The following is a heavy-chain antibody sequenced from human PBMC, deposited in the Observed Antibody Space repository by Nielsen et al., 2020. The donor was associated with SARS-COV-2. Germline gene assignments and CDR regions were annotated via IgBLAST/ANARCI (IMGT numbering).Heavy chain of an antibody. Sequence: GESLKISCAASGFTFSSYAMSWVRQAPGKGLEWVSAISGSGGSTYYADSVKGRFTISRDNSKNTLYLQMNSLRAEDTAVYYCARVGSSWYLRDYWGQGTLVTVSS. CDR1: GFTFSSYA. CDR2: ISGSGGST. D-gene: IGHD6-13*01. V-gene: IGHV3-23*01. J-gene: IGHJ4*02. CDR3: ARVGSSWYLRDY.